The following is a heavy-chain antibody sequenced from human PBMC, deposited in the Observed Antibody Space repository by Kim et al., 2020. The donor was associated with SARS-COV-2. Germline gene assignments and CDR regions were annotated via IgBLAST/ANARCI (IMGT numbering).Heavy chain of an antibody. CDR3: ASMDYFDASGDMAFQY. D-gene: IGHD3-22*01. Sequence: ASGKGRFTISRDTTKKTLYLQMNSLRAEDTAVYYCASMDYFDASGDMAFQYGGQGTLVTVSS. J-gene: IGHJ1*01. V-gene: IGHV3-74*01.